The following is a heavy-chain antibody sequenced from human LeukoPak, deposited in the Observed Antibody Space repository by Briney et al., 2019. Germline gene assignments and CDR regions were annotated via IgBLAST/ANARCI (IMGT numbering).Heavy chain of an antibody. Sequence: GASVKVSCKASGGTFSSYAISWVRQAPGQGLEWMGGIIPIFGTANYAQKFQGRVTITADESTSTAYMELSSLRSEDTAVYYCAREYGSNSRTPYFDYWGQGTLVTVSS. D-gene: IGHD4-23*01. CDR3: AREYGSNSRTPYFDY. J-gene: IGHJ4*02. V-gene: IGHV1-69*13. CDR1: GGTFSSYA. CDR2: IIPIFGTA.